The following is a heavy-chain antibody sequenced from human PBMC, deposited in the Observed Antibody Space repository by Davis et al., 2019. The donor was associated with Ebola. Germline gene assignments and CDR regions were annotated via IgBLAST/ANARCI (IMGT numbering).Heavy chain of an antibody. CDR2: IYYSGST. V-gene: IGHV4-59*01. J-gene: IGHJ6*03. CDR3: ARGARSWFVVDYYYMDV. CDR1: GGSISSYY. D-gene: IGHD2-15*01. Sequence: PGGSLRLSCTVSGGSISSYYWSWIRQPPGKGLEWIGYIYYSGSTNYNPSLKSRVTISVDTSKNQFSLKLSSVTAADTAVYYCARGARSWFVVDYYYMDVWGKGTTVTVSS.